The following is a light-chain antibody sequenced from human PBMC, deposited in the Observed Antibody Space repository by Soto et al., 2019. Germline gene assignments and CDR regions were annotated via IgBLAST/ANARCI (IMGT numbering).Light chain of an antibody. J-gene: IGKJ2*01. CDR2: DTS. CDR3: QQYNILPYT. CDR1: QSVSSL. Sequence: IVLTQSPATLSVSPGERATLSCRASQSVSSLLAWYQQKPRQAPRLLIYDTSTRATGIPARFSGSGSGTDFTLTISSFQSEDFAIYYCQQYNILPYTFGQGTKVDIK. V-gene: IGKV3-15*01.